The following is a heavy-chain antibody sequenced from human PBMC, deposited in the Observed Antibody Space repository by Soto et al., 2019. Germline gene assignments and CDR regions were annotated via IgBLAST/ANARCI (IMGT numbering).Heavy chain of an antibody. Sequence: GGSTRLSCAASGFTLRSYRMNWVLQAPGKGLEWVSYISSSSSTIYYADSVKGRFTISRDNAKNTLYLQMNSLRAEDTAVYYCARDNWNSYWGQGTLVTVSS. CDR2: ISSSSSTI. CDR1: GFTLRSYR. V-gene: IGHV3-48*01. D-gene: IGHD1-1*01. J-gene: IGHJ4*02. CDR3: ARDNWNSY.